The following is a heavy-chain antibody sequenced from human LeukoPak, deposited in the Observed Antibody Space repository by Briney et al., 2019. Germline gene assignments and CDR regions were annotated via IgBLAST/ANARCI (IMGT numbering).Heavy chain of an antibody. CDR3: AKDKAAHRRDNWFDP. V-gene: IGHV3-23*01. CDR2: ISGSGGST. D-gene: IGHD2-15*01. CDR1: GFTFSSYA. Sequence: GGSLTLSCAASGFTFSSYAMSWVRQAPGKGLEWVSAISGSGGSTYYADSVKGRFTVSRDNSKNTLYLQMNSLRAEDTAVYYCAKDKAAHRRDNWFDPWGQGTLVTVSS. J-gene: IGHJ5*02.